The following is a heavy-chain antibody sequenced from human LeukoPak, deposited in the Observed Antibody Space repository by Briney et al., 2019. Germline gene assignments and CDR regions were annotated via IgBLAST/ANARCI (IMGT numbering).Heavy chain of an antibody. J-gene: IGHJ3*02. D-gene: IGHD1-26*01. CDR2: IKQDGSEK. CDR1: GFTFSNYW. V-gene: IGHV3-7*01. Sequence: GGSLRPSCEASGFTFSNYWMSWVRQAPGKGLEWVAYIKQDGSEKYYVDSVKGRFTVSRDNAKNTLYLQMNSLRAEDTAVYYCARVIGWDEPFDIWGQGTMVTVSS. CDR3: ARVIGWDEPFDI.